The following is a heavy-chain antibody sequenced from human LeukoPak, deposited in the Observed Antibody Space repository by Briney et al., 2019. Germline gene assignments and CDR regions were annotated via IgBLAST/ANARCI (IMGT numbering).Heavy chain of an antibody. J-gene: IGHJ5*02. Sequence: ASVKVSCKASGYTFTKYYVEWVRQAPGQGLDWMGWINPASGGTKLAQRFQGRVTMTTNTSISAASMELSSLTSDDTAVYYCTRGFQHGFDPWGQGTLVTVSS. V-gene: IGHV1-2*02. CDR2: INPASGGT. CDR3: TRGFQHGFDP. CDR1: GYTFTKYY. D-gene: IGHD2-21*01.